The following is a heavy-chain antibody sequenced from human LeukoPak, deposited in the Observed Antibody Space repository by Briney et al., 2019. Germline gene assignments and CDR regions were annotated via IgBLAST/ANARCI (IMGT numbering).Heavy chain of an antibody. CDR1: GFTVSSNH. J-gene: IGHJ3*02. CDR2: TYTGGST. D-gene: IGHD4-23*01. V-gene: IGHV3-53*01. CDR3: ARVDVVTVGKNAFDI. Sequence: GGSLRLSCAASGFTVSSNHMSWVRQAPGKGLGWVSVTYTGGSTNYADSVKGRFSISRDNSKNTPYLQMNSLRAEDTAVYYCARVDVVTVGKNAFDIWGQGTMVTVSS.